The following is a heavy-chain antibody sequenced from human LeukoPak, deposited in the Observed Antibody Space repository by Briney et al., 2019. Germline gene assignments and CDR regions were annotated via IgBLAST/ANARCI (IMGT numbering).Heavy chain of an antibody. D-gene: IGHD4-11*01. CDR3: ARDYRTNHFDY. CDR2: IYQSGNI. CDR1: GYSISSGYY. J-gene: IGHJ4*02. V-gene: IGHV4-38-2*02. Sequence: SETLSLTCSVSGYSISSGYYWGWIRQPPGKGLEWIGSIYQSGNIYDDPSLRSRVTISVDSSKNQFSLKLSSVTAADTAVYYYARDYRTNHFDYWGQGTLVTVTS.